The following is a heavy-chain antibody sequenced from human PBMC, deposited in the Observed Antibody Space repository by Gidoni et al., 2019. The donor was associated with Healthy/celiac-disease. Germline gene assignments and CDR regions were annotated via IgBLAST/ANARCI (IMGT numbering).Heavy chain of an antibody. CDR2: ISSSSSTR. CDR3: ARVPDDGGTYYFDY. CDR1: S. Sequence: SMNWVRQAPGKGLEWVSYISSSSSTRYYADAVKGRFTISRDNAKNSLYLQMISLRDEDTAVYYCARVPDDGGTYYFDYWGQGTLVTVSS. J-gene: IGHJ4*02. D-gene: IGHD4-17*01. V-gene: IGHV3-48*02.